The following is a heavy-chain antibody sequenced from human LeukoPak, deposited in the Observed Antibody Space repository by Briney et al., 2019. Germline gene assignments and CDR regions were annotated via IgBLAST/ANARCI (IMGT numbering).Heavy chain of an antibody. D-gene: IGHD6-19*01. CDR1: GDSISGDDYY. J-gene: IGHJ4*02. V-gene: IGHV4-30-4*01. CDR2: IYYTGNT. Sequence: SQTLSLTCTVSGDSISGDDYYWSWIRQPPGKGLEWIGYIYYTGNTYYNPSLKSRVTILVDTSKNRFSLKLTSVTATDTAVYYCARLLRGGGQWLVRGPLFGYWGQGTLVTVSS. CDR3: ARLLRGGGQWLVRGPLFGY.